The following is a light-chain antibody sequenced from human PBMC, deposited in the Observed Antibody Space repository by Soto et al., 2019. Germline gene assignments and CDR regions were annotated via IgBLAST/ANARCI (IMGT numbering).Light chain of an antibody. J-gene: IGKJ2*01. V-gene: IGKV3-20*01. CDR3: QQYGNSPPYT. CDR2: GAS. Sequence: EIVLTQSPGTLSLSPGERATLSCRASQSVSSSYLAWYQQRPGQAPRLLIYGASSRATGIPDRFSGSGSGTDFPLTISRLETEDFAVYYCQQYGNSPPYTFGQGTKLEIK. CDR1: QSVSSSY.